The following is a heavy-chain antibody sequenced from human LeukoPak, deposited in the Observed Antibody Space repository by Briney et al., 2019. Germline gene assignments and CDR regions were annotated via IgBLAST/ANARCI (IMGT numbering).Heavy chain of an antibody. J-gene: IGHJ3*02. CDR1: GDTFTSYA. CDR2: INTNTGNP. CDR3: ALIVVATTGRAFDI. V-gene: IGHV7-4-1*02. Sequence: ASVKVSCKASGDTFTSYAMNWVRQAPGQGLEWMGWINTNTGNPTYAQGFTGRFVFSLDTSVSTAYLQISSLKAEDTAVYYCALIVVATTGRAFDIWGQGTMVTVSS. D-gene: IGHD1-26*01.